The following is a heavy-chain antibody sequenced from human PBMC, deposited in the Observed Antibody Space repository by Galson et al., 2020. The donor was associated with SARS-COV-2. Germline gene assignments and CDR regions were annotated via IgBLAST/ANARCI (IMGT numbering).Heavy chain of an antibody. CDR3: ARESIAVAGRDFDY. CDR1: GFTFSSYW. V-gene: IGHV3-74*01. D-gene: IGHD6-19*01. CDR2: INSDGSST. Sequence: GESLNISCAASGFTFSSYWMHWVRQAPGKGLVWVSRINSDGSSTSYADSVKGRFTISRDNAKNTLYLQMNSLRAEDTAVYYCARESIAVAGRDFDYWGQGTLVTVSS. J-gene: IGHJ4*02.